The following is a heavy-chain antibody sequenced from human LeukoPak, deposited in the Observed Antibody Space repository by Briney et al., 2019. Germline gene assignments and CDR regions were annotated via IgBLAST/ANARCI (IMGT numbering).Heavy chain of an antibody. V-gene: IGHV4-34*01. Sequence: SETLSLTCAVYGGSFSDYYWSLIRQTPGKGLEWIGEINHSGSTNYNPSLKSRLTISVDTSKNQFSLKLSSVTAADTAVYYCASLPLGAFGEFLNFDNWGQGTLVTVST. CDR3: ASLPLGAFGEFLNFDN. D-gene: IGHD3-10*01. J-gene: IGHJ4*02. CDR1: GGSFSDYY. CDR2: INHSGST.